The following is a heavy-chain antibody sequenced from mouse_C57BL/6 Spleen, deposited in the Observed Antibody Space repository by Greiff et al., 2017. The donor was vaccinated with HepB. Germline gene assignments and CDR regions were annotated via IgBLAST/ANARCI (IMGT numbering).Heavy chain of an antibody. CDR1: GFTFSSYA. CDR2: ISDGGSYT. Sequence: EVQLVESGGGLVKPGGSLKLSCAASGFTFSSYAMSWVRQTPEKRLEWVATISDGGSYTYYPDNVKGRFTISRDHAKNNLYLQMSHLKSEDTAMYYCARANSLLGVWFAYWGQGTLVTVSA. J-gene: IGHJ3*01. V-gene: IGHV5-4*01. CDR3: ARANSLLGVWFAY. D-gene: IGHD1-2*01.